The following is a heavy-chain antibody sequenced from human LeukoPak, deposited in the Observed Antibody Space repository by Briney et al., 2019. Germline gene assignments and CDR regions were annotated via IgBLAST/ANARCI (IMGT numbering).Heavy chain of an antibody. CDR2: IYSTGST. J-gene: IGHJ3*02. CDR3: PRAKDHYRGNDAFDI. D-gene: IGHD4/OR15-4a*01. V-gene: IGHV4-4*07. Sequence: PSETLSLTCTVSGGSISSYYWSWIRQPAGKGLEWIGRIYSTGSTNYNPSLKSRLTMSVDTSKNQFSLKLTSVTAADTAVYHCPRAKDHYRGNDAFDIWRQGAMVTVSS. CDR1: GGSISSYY.